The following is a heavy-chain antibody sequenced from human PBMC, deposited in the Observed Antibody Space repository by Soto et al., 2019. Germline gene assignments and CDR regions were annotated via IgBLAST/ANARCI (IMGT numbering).Heavy chain of an antibody. CDR2: IYDSERT. CDR3: ARRNGDCTNGICYLYFDY. J-gene: IGHJ4*02. CDR1: GGYISSYY. D-gene: IGHD2-8*01. V-gene: IGHV4-59*08. Sequence: SETLYVTCTVSGGYISSYYWSWILQTRGKGLEWIGYIYDSERTNYNTNLKSRANISVDKSNNQFSLRLRPVTAADTAVYYCARRNGDCTNGICYLYFDYWGQGTLVTVSS.